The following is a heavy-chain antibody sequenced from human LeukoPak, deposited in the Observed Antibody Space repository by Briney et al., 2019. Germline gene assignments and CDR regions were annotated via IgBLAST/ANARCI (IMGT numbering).Heavy chain of an antibody. J-gene: IGHJ4*02. D-gene: IGHD6-6*01. CDR2: IVVGSGHT. CDR1: GFTFTSSA. V-gene: IGHV1-58*02. Sequence: SVKVSCKASGFTFTSSAMQWVRQARGQRLEWIGWIVVGSGHTNYARKFQERVTITRDMSTGTAYMELSSLSSEDTAVYYCAADLAVRGDYFDYWGQGTLVTVSS. CDR3: AADLAVRGDYFDY.